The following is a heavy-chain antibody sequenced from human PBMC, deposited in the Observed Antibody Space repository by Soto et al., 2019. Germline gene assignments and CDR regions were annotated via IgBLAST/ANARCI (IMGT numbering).Heavy chain of an antibody. CDR2: ISYDGSNK. J-gene: IGHJ6*02. CDR3: ARVFNADYYYGMDV. D-gene: IGHD2-8*01. CDR1: GFTFSSYA. V-gene: IGHV3-30-3*01. Sequence: GGSLRLSCAASGFTFSSYAMLWVRQAPGKGLEWVAVISYDGSNKYYADSVKGRFTISRDNSKNTLYLQMNSLRAEDTAVYYCARVFNADYYYGMDVWGQGNTVTVSS.